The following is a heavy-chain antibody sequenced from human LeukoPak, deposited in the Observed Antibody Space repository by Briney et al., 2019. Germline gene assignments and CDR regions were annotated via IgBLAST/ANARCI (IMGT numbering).Heavy chain of an antibody. CDR2: IYSDGSST. D-gene: IGHD1-7*01. Sequence: PGGSLRLSCAASGFPFSNYWMHWVRHAPGEGLVWVSSIYSDGSSTRYADSVKGRFTISRDNAKNTLYLQMNSLRAEDTAVYYCARGQTTNFDSWGQGTLVTVSS. V-gene: IGHV3-74*01. CDR3: ARGQTTNFDS. CDR1: GFPFSNYW. J-gene: IGHJ4*02.